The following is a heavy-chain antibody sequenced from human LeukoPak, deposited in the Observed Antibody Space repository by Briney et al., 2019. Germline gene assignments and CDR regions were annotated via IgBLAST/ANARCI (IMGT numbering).Heavy chain of an antibody. D-gene: IGHD4-11*01. Sequence: SETLSLACTVSGGSISSYYWSWIRQPPGKGLEWIGYIYYSGSTNYNPSLKSQVTISVDTSKNQFSLKLSSVTAADTAVYYCARDNYLTGSFDYWGQGTLVTVSS. CDR3: ARDNYLTGSFDY. V-gene: IGHV4-59*01. J-gene: IGHJ4*02. CDR1: GGSISSYY. CDR2: IYYSGST.